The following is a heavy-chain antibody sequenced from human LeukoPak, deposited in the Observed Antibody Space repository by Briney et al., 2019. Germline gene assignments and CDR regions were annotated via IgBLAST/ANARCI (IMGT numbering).Heavy chain of an antibody. D-gene: IGHD5-18*01. Sequence: SVKVSCKASGGTFSSYAISWVRQAPGQGLEWMGGSIPIFGTANYAQKFQGRVTITADKSTSTAYMELSSLRSEDTAVYYCARGSIQLWLRHYYYYYMDVWGKGTTVTVSS. CDR2: SIPIFGTA. J-gene: IGHJ6*03. V-gene: IGHV1-69*06. CDR1: GGTFSSYA. CDR3: ARGSIQLWLRHYYYYYMDV.